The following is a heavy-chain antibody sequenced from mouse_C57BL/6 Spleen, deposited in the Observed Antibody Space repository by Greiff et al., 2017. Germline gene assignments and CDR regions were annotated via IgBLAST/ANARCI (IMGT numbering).Heavy chain of an antibody. CDR2: IDPSDSYT. J-gene: IGHJ4*01. V-gene: IGHV1-69*01. CDR3: ARSDYGSSNYAMDY. CDR1: GYTFTSYW. D-gene: IGHD1-1*01. Sequence: QVQLQQPGAELVMPGASVKLSCKASGYTFTSYWMHWVKQRPGQGLEWIGEIDPSDSYTNYNQKFKGKSTLTVDKSSSTAYMQLSSLTSEDSAVYYCARSDYGSSNYAMDYWGQGTSVTVSS.